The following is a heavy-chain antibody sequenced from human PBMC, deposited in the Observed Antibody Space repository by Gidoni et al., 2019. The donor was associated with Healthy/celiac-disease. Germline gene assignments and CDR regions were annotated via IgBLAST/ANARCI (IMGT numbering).Heavy chain of an antibody. CDR1: GDSVSSNSAA. V-gene: IGHV6-1*01. CDR2: RYYRSKWYN. D-gene: IGHD2-15*01. J-gene: IGHJ6*02. Sequence: QVQRQQSGPGLVKPSQTLYLTCAIPGDSVSSNSAAWNWIRQYPSTGLGWRGRRYYRSKWYNAYAVSVKSRITINPDTSKNQFSLQLNSVTPEDTAVYYCARDSQLVVGDYYYYGMDVWGQGTTVTVSS. CDR3: ARDSQLVVGDYYYYGMDV.